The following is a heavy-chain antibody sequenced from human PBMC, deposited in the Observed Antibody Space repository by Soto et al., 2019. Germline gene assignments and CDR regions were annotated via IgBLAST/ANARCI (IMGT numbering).Heavy chain of an antibody. CDR1: GSSISIYS. D-gene: IGHD6-19*01. CDR3: ARSTDSSGWRFDY. V-gene: IGHV4-59*01. J-gene: IGHJ4*02. Sequence: LGTLSLTCSVSGSSISIYSWGWIGQPPGKGLEWIGYIYYSGSTNYNPSLKSRVAISVDTSKNQFSLKLSSVTAADTAVYYCARSTDSSGWRFDYWGQGPQVTVS. CDR2: IYYSGST.